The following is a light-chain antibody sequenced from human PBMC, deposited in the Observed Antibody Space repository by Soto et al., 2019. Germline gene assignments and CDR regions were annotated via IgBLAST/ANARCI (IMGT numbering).Light chain of an antibody. CDR2: RNN. CDR3: AAWDDSLSGRV. V-gene: IGLV1-47*01. J-gene: IGLJ1*01. CDR1: SSNIGSNY. Sequence: QSVLTQPPSASGTPGQRVTISCSGSSSNIGSNYVYWYQQLPGTAPQLLIYRNNQQPSGVPDRFSGSKSGTSASLAISGLRSEDEADYYCAAWDDSLSGRVFGTGTKLTVL.